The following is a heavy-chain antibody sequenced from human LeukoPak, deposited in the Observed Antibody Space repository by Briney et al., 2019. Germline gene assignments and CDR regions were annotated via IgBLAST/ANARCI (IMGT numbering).Heavy chain of an antibody. CDR2: ISSSSSTI. D-gene: IGHD2-15*01. V-gene: IGHV3-48*01. Sequence: PGGSLRLSCAASGFTFSSYSMNWVRQAPGKGLEWVSYISSSSSTIYYADPVKGRLTISRDNAKNSLYLQMNSLRAEDTAVYYCARDYCSGGSCYQTDYWGQGTLVTVSS. CDR3: ARDYCSGGSCYQTDY. J-gene: IGHJ4*02. CDR1: GFTFSSYS.